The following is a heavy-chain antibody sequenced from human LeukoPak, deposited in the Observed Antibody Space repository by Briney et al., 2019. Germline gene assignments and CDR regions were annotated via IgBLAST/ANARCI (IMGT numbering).Heavy chain of an antibody. Sequence: GGSLRLSCAASGFTFSSYAMSWVRQAPGKGLEWVSGISGSGDSTYYVDSVKGRFTISRDNSKNTLYLQMNSLRAEDTAVYYCAEGRSYCTSTFCYATFYYYMDVWGKGTTVTVSS. V-gene: IGHV3-23*01. CDR1: GFTFSSYA. J-gene: IGHJ6*03. CDR2: ISGSGDST. CDR3: AEGRSYCTSTFCYATFYYYMDV. D-gene: IGHD2-2*01.